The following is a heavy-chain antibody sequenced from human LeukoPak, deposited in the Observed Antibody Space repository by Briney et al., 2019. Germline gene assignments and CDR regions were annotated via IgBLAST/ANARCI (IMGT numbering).Heavy chain of an antibody. CDR2: IGTAGDT. CDR1: GFTFSSYD. D-gene: IGHD5-18*01. Sequence: GGSLRLSCAASGFTFSSYDMHWVRQATGKGLEWVSAIGTAGDTYYPGSVKGRFTISRENAKNSLYLQMNSLRAGDTAVYYCARGARYGYYYYGMDVWGQGTTVTVSS. V-gene: IGHV3-13*01. CDR3: ARGARYGYYYYGMDV. J-gene: IGHJ6*02.